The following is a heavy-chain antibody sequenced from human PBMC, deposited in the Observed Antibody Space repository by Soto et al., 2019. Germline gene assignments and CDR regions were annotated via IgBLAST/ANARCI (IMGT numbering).Heavy chain of an antibody. Sequence: GGSLRLSCAAPGFTFSSYAMSWVRQAPGKGLEWVSAISGSGGSTYYADSVKGRFTISRDNSKNTLYLQMNSLRAEDTAVYYCAKRADDSSGPYYYYGMDVWGQGTTVTVSS. CDR3: AKRADDSSGPYYYYGMDV. D-gene: IGHD3-22*01. J-gene: IGHJ6*02. V-gene: IGHV3-23*01. CDR1: GFTFSSYA. CDR2: ISGSGGST.